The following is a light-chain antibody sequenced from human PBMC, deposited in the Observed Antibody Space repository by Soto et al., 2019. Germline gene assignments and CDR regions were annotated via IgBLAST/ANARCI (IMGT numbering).Light chain of an antibody. CDR2: DAS. J-gene: IGKJ2*01. Sequence: EIVMTQSPATLSASPGERATLSCRASQSVRTNLAWYQQKPGQAPRLLIYDASTMATGIPARFSGSGSGTEFTLTINSLQSEDFATYYCQKYNSASHTFGQGTKLEIK. CDR1: QSVRTN. CDR3: QKYNSASHT. V-gene: IGKV3-15*01.